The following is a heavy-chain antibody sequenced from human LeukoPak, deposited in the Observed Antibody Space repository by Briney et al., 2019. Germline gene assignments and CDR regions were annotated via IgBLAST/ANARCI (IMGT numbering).Heavy chain of an antibody. CDR2: ISGDGGST. CDR1: GFTFDDYA. D-gene: IGHD2-21*02. V-gene: IGHV3-43*02. CDR3: ARGGVVTAIPGPDY. J-gene: IGHJ4*02. Sequence: GGSLRLSCAASGFTFDDYAMHWVRHAPGKGLEWVSLISGDGGSTYYADSVKGRFTISRDNSKNSLYLQMNSLRTEDTALYYCARGGVVTAIPGPDYWGQGTLVTVSS.